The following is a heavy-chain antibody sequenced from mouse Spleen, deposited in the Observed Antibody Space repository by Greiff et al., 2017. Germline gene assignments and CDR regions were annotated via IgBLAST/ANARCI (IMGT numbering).Heavy chain of an antibody. CDR3: TRSSMDY. Sequence: QVQLKESGAELVRPGASVTLSCKASGYTFTDYEMHWVKQTPVHGLEWIGAIDPETGGTTYNQKFKGKAILTADKSSSKAYMELRSLTAYDSAVYYCTRSSMDYWGQGTSVTVSS. J-gene: IGHJ4*01. V-gene: IGHV1-15*01. CDR1: GYTFTDYE. CDR2: IDPETGGT.